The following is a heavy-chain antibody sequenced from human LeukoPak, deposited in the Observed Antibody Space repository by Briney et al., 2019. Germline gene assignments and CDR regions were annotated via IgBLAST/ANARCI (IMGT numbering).Heavy chain of an antibody. CDR3: AKPDTPLYDSSGYHPYYFDY. Sequence: GRSLRLSCAASGFTFDDYAMHWVRQAPGEGLEWVSGISWNSGSIGYADSVKGRFTISRDNAKNSLYLQMNSLRAEDTALYYCAKPDTPLYDSSGYHPYYFDYWGQGTLVTVSS. J-gene: IGHJ4*02. D-gene: IGHD3-22*01. V-gene: IGHV3-9*01. CDR2: ISWNSGSI. CDR1: GFTFDDYA.